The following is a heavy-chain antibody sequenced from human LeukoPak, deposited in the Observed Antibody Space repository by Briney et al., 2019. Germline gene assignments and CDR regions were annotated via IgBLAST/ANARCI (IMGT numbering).Heavy chain of an antibody. CDR3: ARDQAAHYYDSSGHRVYNWFDP. CDR1: GYTFTSYY. D-gene: IGHD3-22*01. Sequence: ASVKVSCTASGYTFTSYYMHWVRQAPGQGLEWMGIINPSGGSTSYAQKFQGRVTMTRDTSTSTVYMELSSLRSEDTAVYYCARDQAAHYYDSSGHRVYNWFDPWGQGTLVTVSS. CDR2: INPSGGST. V-gene: IGHV1-46*01. J-gene: IGHJ5*02.